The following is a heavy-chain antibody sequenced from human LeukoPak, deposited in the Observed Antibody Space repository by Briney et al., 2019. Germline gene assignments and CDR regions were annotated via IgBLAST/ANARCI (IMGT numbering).Heavy chain of an antibody. CDR2: MYYSGST. D-gene: IGHD2-15*01. Sequence: SETLSLTCTVSGGSISNYYWSWIRQPPGKGLGWIGYMYYSGSTNYNPSLKSRVTISVDTSKNQFSLKLSSVTAADTAVYYCAYSVVPGVLFDYWGQGTLVTVSS. J-gene: IGHJ4*02. CDR1: GGSISNYY. CDR3: AYSVVPGVLFDY. V-gene: IGHV4-59*01.